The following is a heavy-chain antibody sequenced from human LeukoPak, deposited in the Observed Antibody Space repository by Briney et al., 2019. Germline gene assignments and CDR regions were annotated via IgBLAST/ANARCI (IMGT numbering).Heavy chain of an antibody. CDR3: ARDLRLSPYSSSYYFDY. D-gene: IGHD6-6*01. V-gene: IGHV4-34*01. CDR2: ANHSGSP. CDR1: GGSFSGYY. J-gene: IGHJ4*02. Sequence: KPSETLSLTCAVYGGSFSGYYWSWIRQPPGKGLEWIGEANHSGSPNYNPSLESRVTISLDTSKNQFSLNLTSVTAADTAVYYCARDLRLSPYSSSYYFDYWGQGTLVTVSS.